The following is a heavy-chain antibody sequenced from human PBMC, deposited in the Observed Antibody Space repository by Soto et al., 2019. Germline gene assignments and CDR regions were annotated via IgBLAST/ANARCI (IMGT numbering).Heavy chain of an antibody. Sequence: GESLKISCKGSGYSFTSYWISWVRQMPGKGLEWMGRIDPSDSYTNYSPSFQGHVTIPADKSISTAYLQWSSLKASDTAMYYCARIDIVATNYYYGMDVWGQGTTVTVSS. V-gene: IGHV5-10-1*01. CDR2: IDPSDSYT. J-gene: IGHJ6*02. CDR3: ARIDIVATNYYYGMDV. D-gene: IGHD5-12*01. CDR1: GYSFTSYW.